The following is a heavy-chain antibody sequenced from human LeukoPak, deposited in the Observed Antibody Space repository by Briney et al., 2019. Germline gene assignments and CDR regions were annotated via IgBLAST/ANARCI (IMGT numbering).Heavy chain of an antibody. Sequence: GESLRISCKGSGYSFTSYWIGWVRQMPGKGVGWLGIIYPGDSDTRYSPSFQGQVTISADKSISTAYLQWSSLKASDTAMYYCARPSGYSSGWYSTDYWGQGTLVTVSS. CDR3: ARPSGYSSGWYSTDY. J-gene: IGHJ4*02. CDR2: IYPGDSDT. D-gene: IGHD6-19*01. CDR1: GYSFTSYW. V-gene: IGHV5-51*01.